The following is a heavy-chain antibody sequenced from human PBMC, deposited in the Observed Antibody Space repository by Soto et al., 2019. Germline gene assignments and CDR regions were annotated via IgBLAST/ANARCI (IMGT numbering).Heavy chain of an antibody. V-gene: IGHV3-11*06. CDR3: ARGGVKGTTSRGQVYN. CDR1: GFTFSDYY. J-gene: IGHJ4*02. Sequence: VQVVESGGGLVKPGGSLRLSCAAYGFTFSDYYMSWIRQAPGKGLEWVSFISSSSDSTKYADSVKGRFTISRDNAKNSLYLQLNSLRAEDTAVYYCARGGVKGTTSRGQVYNWGQGTLVTVSS. CDR2: ISSSSDST. D-gene: IGHD1-7*01.